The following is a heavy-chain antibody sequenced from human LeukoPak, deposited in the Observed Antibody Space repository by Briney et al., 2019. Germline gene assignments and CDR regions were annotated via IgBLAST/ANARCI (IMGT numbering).Heavy chain of an antibody. CDR2: IYSGGTT. J-gene: IGHJ4*02. CDR3: ARSTYYDFWSGYLS. Sequence: GGSLRLSCAASGFTVSSNHMSWVRQAPGKGLEWVSLIYSGGTTYYADSVKGRFTISRDNSKNTLYLQMNSLRAEDTAVYYCARSTYYDFWSGYLSRGQGTLVTVSS. D-gene: IGHD3-3*01. V-gene: IGHV3-53*01. CDR1: GFTVSSNH.